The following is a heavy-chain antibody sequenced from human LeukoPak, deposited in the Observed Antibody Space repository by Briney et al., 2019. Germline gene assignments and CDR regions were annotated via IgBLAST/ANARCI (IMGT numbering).Heavy chain of an antibody. CDR1: GYTFTDYY. D-gene: IGHD6-19*01. J-gene: IGHJ4*02. V-gene: IGHV1-2*02. CDR3: ATVFSSGWYHDY. Sequence: ASVKVSCKTSGYTFTDYYMHWVRQAPGQGLEWMGWINPNSGGTSYAQKFQGRVTMTRDTSISTVYMELSRLRSDDTAVYYCATVFSSGWYHDYWGQGTLVTVSS. CDR2: INPNSGGT.